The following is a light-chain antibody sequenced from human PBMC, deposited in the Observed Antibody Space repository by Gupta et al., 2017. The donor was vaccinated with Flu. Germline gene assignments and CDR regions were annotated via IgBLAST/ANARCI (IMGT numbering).Light chain of an antibody. V-gene: IGLV1-40*01. CDR3: QSYDRSLSDSVV. J-gene: IGLJ2*01. CDR2: ANS. CDR1: SPNIGAGHY. Sequence: QRVPIACTGTSPNIGAGHYFHWYQQLPGTAPKLLISANSNRPSGVPDRFSGSKSGTSASLAITGLQPEDEADYVGQSYDRSLSDSVVFGGGTKVTVL.